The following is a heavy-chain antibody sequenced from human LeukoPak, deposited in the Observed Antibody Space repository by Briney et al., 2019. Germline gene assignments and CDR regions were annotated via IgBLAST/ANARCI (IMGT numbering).Heavy chain of an antibody. CDR3: ARAPHYYYGMDV. CDR2: INHSGST. V-gene: IGHV4-34*01. CDR1: GGSFSGYY. Sequence: PSETLSLTCAVYGGSFSGYYWSWIRQPPGKGLEWIGEINHSGSTNYNPSLKSRVTISVDTSKNQFSLKLSSVTAADTAVYYCARAPHYYYGMDVWGQGTTVTVSS. J-gene: IGHJ6*02.